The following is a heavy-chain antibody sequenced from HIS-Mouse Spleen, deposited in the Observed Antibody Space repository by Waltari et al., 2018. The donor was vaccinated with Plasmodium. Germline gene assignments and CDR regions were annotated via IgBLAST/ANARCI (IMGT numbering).Heavy chain of an antibody. D-gene: IGHD1-26*01. CDR2: ISSSISTI. Sequence: EVQLVESGGGLAQPGGSLRLSCAASGFTFSSYSMNWVRQAPGKGLEWVSYISSSISTIYYADSVKGRFTISRDNAKNSLYLQMNSLRAEDTAVYYCARADGSYWYFDLWGRGTLVTVSS. J-gene: IGHJ2*01. CDR1: GFTFSSYS. V-gene: IGHV3-48*01. CDR3: ARADGSYWYFDL.